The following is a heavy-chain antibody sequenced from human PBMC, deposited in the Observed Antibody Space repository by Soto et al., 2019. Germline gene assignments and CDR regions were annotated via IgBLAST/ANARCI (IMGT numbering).Heavy chain of an antibody. CDR1: GFTFSSYW. CDR2: INSDGSST. D-gene: IGHD3-10*01. CDR3: ARGATMVRGVIRYYYGMDV. J-gene: IGHJ6*02. Sequence: GGSLRLSCAASGFTFSSYWMHWVRQAPGKGLVWVSRINSDGSSTSYADSVKGRFTISRDNAKNTLYLQMNSLRAEDTAVYYCARGATMVRGVIRYYYGMDVWGQGTTVTVSS. V-gene: IGHV3-74*01.